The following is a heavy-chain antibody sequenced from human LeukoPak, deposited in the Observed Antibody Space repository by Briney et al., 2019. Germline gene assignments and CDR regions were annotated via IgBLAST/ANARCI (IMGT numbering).Heavy chain of an antibody. D-gene: IGHD5-18*01. CDR3: ARLDAAMVGSIDY. CDR2: IYSSGST. J-gene: IGHJ4*02. V-gene: IGHV4-59*08. CDR1: GGSISSYY. Sequence: SETLSLTCTVSGGSISSYYWSWIRQPPGKGLEGIGYIYSSGSTNYNASLKSRVTISVYTSKNQFSLKLSSVTAADTAVYYCARLDAAMVGSIDYWGQGTLVTVSS.